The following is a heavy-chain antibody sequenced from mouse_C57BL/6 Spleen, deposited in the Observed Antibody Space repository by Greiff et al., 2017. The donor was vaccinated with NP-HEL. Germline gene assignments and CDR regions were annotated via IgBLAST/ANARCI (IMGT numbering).Heavy chain of an antibody. D-gene: IGHD1-1*01. J-gene: IGHJ2*01. CDR1: GYTFTDYY. CDR2: INPNNGGT. CDR3: ARDFPYYYGSSSYFDY. V-gene: IGHV1-26*01. Sequence: VQLQQSGPELVKPGASVKISCKASGYTFTDYYMNWVKQSHGKSLEWIGDINPNNGGTSYNQKFKGKATLTVDKSSSTAYMELRSLTSEDSAVYYCARDFPYYYGSSSYFDYWGQGTTLTVSS.